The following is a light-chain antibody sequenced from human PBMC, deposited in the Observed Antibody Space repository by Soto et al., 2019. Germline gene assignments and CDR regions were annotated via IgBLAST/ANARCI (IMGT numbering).Light chain of an antibody. J-gene: IGKJ1*01. Sequence: EIVMTQSPATLSVSPGDIATLSCRASQSVSSNLAWYQQKPGQAPRLLIYGASTRATGIPARFSGSGSGTEFTLTISSLQSEDFAVYYCQQYNNWPPVTFGQGTKVDIK. CDR3: QQYNNWPPVT. CDR2: GAS. CDR1: QSVSSN. V-gene: IGKV3-15*01.